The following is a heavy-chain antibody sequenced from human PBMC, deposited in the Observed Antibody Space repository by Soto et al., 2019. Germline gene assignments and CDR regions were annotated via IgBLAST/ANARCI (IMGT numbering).Heavy chain of an antibody. CDR1: GGYSVSIGG. CDR2: IYHSGST. V-gene: IGHV4-4*01. J-gene: IGHJ4*02. Sequence: TKPLTCAVAGGYSVSIGGWSWVRQTPGKGLEWIGEIYHSGSTSYNPSLKSRVTISVDKSKNQFSLKLSSVTAADTAVYFCARVTWYGSGSYYADYWGQGTLVTV. CDR3: ARVTWYGSGSYYADY. D-gene: IGHD3-10*01.